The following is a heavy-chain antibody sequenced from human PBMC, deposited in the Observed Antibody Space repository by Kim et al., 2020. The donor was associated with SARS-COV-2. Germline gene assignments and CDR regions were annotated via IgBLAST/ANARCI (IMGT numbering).Heavy chain of an antibody. Sequence: ASVKVSCKSSGFSFTDYHIHWVRQAPGEGLEWMGRINPNSGGTEYAPRFQGRVTMTLDTSIRTAYMELSSLKSDDTAVSFCVSGFDSYYLDYWGQGTPVT. V-gene: IGHV1-2*06. CDR2: INPNSGGT. J-gene: IGHJ4*02. CDR3: VSGFDSYYLDY. D-gene: IGHD5-12*01. CDR1: GFSFTDYH.